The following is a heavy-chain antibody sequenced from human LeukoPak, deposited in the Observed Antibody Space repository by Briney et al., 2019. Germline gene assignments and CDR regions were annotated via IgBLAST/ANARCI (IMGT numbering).Heavy chain of an antibody. J-gene: IGHJ4*02. CDR1: GYTFTGYY. V-gene: IGHV1-2*02. CDR3: ARASYLGTNTGRLDY. Sequence: APVKVSCKASGYTFTGYYMHWVRQAPGQGLEWMGWINPNSGGTNYAQKFQGRVTMTRDTSISTAYMELSRLRSDDTAVYYCARASYLGTNTGRLDYWGQGTLVTVSS. CDR2: INPNSGGT. D-gene: IGHD1-14*01.